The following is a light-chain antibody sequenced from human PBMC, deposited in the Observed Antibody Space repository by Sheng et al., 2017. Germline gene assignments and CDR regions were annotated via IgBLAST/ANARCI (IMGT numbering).Light chain of an antibody. CDR1: SSDVGAFNY. V-gene: IGLV2-14*03. CDR2: DVT. CDR3: VSYTTSETRV. J-gene: IGLJ2*01. Sequence: QSALTQPPSASGSPGQSITISCTGTSSDVGAFNYVSWYQQHPGKAPKLVIYDVTNRPSGISNRFSGSKSGNTASLTISGLQAEDEADYYCVSYTTSETRVFGGGTKLTVL.